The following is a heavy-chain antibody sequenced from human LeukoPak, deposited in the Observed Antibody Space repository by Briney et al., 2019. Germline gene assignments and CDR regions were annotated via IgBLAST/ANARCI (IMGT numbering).Heavy chain of an antibody. J-gene: IGHJ4*02. V-gene: IGHV3-30*02. D-gene: IGHD3-22*01. CDR2: IRYDGNNK. Sequence: GGSLRLSCGASGFTFSNYGMLWVRQAPGKGLDWVAFIRYDGNNKLYADSVKGRFTISRDNSKNTLHLHINSLRAEDTAVYYCARYIRGLYSSGIDYWGQGTLVTVSS. CDR3: ARYIRGLYSSGIDY. CDR1: GFTFSNYG.